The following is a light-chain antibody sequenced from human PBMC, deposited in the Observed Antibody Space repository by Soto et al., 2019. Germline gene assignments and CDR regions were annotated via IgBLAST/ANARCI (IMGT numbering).Light chain of an antibody. J-gene: IGKJ1*01. CDR3: QQSYSTPWT. CDR2: GTS. Sequence: DIQMTQSPSSLSGSAGDRVTITCRASQSISGYLNWYQQKPGKAPKVLMYGTSILQTGVSSRFSGSGSGTDFTLTINSLQPEDFATYDCQQSYSTPWTFGQGTKVEIK. CDR1: QSISGY. V-gene: IGKV1-39*01.